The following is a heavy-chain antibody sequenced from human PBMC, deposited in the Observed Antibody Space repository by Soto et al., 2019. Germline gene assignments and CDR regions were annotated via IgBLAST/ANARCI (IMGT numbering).Heavy chain of an antibody. CDR3: ALTRRSSLLEVAGPGFEY. D-gene: IGHD6-19*01. Sequence: GGSVRLSCAASGFNFVVFGMHWVRQAPGKGLEWLSVLSYEGSEEYYADSVRGRFTISRDNSKNTLFLQMDSLRVDDTGVYYCALTRRSSLLEVAGPGFEYWGQGTLVTVSS. CDR1: GFNFVVFG. V-gene: IGHV3-30*03. CDR2: LSYEGSEE. J-gene: IGHJ4*02.